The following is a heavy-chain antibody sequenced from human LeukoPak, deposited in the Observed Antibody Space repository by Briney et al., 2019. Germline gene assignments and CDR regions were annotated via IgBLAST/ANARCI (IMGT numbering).Heavy chain of an antibody. D-gene: IGHD3-22*01. CDR2: IRSKAYGGTT. Sequence: QPGRSLRFSCTASGFTFDDYAMSWVRQAPGKGLEWVGFIRSKAYGGTTEYAASVKGRFSISRDDSKSIAYLQMNSLKTDDTAVYFCARGDSPSVSWGQGTLVTVSS. J-gene: IGHJ5*02. CDR1: GFTFDDYA. CDR3: ARGDSPSVS. V-gene: IGHV3-49*04.